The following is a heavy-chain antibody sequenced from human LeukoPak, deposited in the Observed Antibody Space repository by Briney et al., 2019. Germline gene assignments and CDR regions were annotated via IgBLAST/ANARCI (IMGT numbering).Heavy chain of an antibody. CDR2: ISYDGSNK. CDR1: GFTFSSYG. D-gene: IGHD2-15*01. CDR3: ARVLGFHAFDI. Sequence: PGGSLRLSCAASGFTFSSYGMHWVRQAPGKGLDWVAVISYDGSNKYYVDSVRGRFTISRDNSKNMLYLQTNSLRAEDTAVYYCARVLGFHAFDIWGQGTMLTVSS. V-gene: IGHV3-30*03. J-gene: IGHJ3*02.